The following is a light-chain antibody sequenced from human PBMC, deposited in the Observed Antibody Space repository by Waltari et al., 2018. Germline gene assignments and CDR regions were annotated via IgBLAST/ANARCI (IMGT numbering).Light chain of an antibody. CDR3: QETYGPSLT. CDR1: QSITTY. J-gene: IGKJ4*01. Sequence: DIQVTQSPSSLSASVGDTVTIACRASQSITTYLNWYQQTPGEAPKLLIYAASSLQSGVLSRFIGSGSGTDFTLTISSLQPEDFATYYCQETYGPSLTFVGGTKVESK. V-gene: IGKV1-39*01. CDR2: AAS.